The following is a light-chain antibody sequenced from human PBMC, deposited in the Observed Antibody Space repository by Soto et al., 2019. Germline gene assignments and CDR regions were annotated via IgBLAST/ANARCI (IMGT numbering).Light chain of an antibody. CDR1: QSISSW. Sequence: DIKMTQSPSTLSASVGDIVTITCRASQSISSWLAWYQQKPGKAPKLLIYDASSLESGVPSRFSGSGSGTEFTLTISSLQPDDFATYYCQQYNSYWTFGQGTKVDIK. V-gene: IGKV1-5*01. CDR3: QQYNSYWT. J-gene: IGKJ1*01. CDR2: DAS.